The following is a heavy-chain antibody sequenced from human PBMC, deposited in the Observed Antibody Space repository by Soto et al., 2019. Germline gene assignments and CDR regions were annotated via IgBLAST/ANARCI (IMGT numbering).Heavy chain of an antibody. CDR1: GGSIGSRSYY. CDR2: IYYSGST. D-gene: IGHD4-17*01. V-gene: IGHV4-39*01. Sequence: PSGSLSLSCTVSGGSIGSRSYYWGWIRKPPGKGLEWIGSIYYSGSTYYNPSLKSRVTISVDTSKNQFSLKLSSVTAADTAVYYCARHVPDSYGDYPYYFDYRGQGTLVTVSP. J-gene: IGHJ4*02. CDR3: ARHVPDSYGDYPYYFDY.